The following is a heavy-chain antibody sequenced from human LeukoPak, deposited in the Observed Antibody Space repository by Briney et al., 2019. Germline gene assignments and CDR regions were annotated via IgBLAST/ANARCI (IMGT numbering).Heavy chain of an antibody. CDR1: GGSLHNYY. CDR2: IDYSGST. CDR3: ASGDSNGYYPRPRYDY. Sequence: MPSETLSLTCTVSGGSLHNYYWSWIRQPPGKGLEWIGYIDYSGSTNYNPSLKSRVTISVDTSQNQFSLKLSSVTAADTAVYYCASGDSNGYYPRPRYDYWGQGTLVTVSS. J-gene: IGHJ4*02. D-gene: IGHD3-22*01. V-gene: IGHV4-59*01.